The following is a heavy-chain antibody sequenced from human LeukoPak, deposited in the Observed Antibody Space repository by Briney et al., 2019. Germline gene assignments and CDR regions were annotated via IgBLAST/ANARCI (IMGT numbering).Heavy chain of an antibody. CDR3: AKVGEWAYYFDY. D-gene: IGHD1-26*01. CDR1: GFTFSSYA. Sequence: PGGSLRLSCAASGFTFSSYAMSWVRQAPGKGLEWVSAISGSGGSTYYADSVKGRFTISRDNSKNTLYLQMNSLRAGDTAVYYCAKVGEWAYYFDYWGQGTLVTVSS. J-gene: IGHJ4*02. CDR2: ISGSGGST. V-gene: IGHV3-23*01.